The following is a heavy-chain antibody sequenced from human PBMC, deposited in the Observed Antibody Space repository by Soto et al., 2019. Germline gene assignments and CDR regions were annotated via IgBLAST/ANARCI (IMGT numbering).Heavy chain of an antibody. CDR2: ISGGGGST. J-gene: IGHJ4*02. D-gene: IGHD2-21*02. CDR1: GFTFSAFA. Sequence: PGGSLRLSCAASGFTFSAFAMNWVRQAPGKGLEWVSAISGGGGSTYYADSVKGRFTISRDNSDNTLYLQMSSLRAEDTALYYCAKDDCGRDCFSGPDYWGQGTLVTVSS. V-gene: IGHV3-23*01. CDR3: AKDDCGRDCFSGPDY.